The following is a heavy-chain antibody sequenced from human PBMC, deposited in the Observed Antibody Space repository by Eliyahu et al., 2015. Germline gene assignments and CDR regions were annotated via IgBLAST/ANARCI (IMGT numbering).Heavy chain of an antibody. CDR1: GGSISSYY. V-gene: IGHV4-59*01. D-gene: IGHD3-9*01. CDR2: IYXSGST. Sequence: QVQLQESGPGLVKPSETLSLXCTXSGGSISSYYWSWIRQPPGKGLEWIGYIYXSGSTNYNPSLKSRVTISVDTSKNQFSLKLSSVTAADTAVYYCARSYDILTGPHIDYWGQGTLVTVSS. J-gene: IGHJ4*02. CDR3: ARSYDILTGPHIDY.